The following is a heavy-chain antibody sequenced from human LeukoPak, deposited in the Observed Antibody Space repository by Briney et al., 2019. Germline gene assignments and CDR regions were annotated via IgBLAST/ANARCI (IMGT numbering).Heavy chain of an antibody. CDR3: ARDPSWAMVTDY. CDR1: GFTFSDYY. J-gene: IGHJ4*02. CDR2: ISSSSTYT. D-gene: IGHD5-18*01. Sequence: GGSLRLSCAASGFTFSDYYMSWIRQAPGKGLEWVSYISSSSTYTKYADSVKGRFTISRDNAKNSLYLQMNSLRAEDTAVYYCARDPSWAMVTDYWGQGTLVTVSS. V-gene: IGHV3-11*05.